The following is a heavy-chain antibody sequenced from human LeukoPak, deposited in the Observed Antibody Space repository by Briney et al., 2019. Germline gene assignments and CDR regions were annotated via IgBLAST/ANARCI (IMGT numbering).Heavy chain of an antibody. Sequence: SQTLSLTCAVSGGSISSGGYSWSWIRQPPGKGLEWIGYIYHSGSTYYNPSLKSRVTISVDRSKNQFSLKLSSVTAADTAVYYCARLGIVVVNNAFDIWGQGTMVTVSS. D-gene: IGHD3-22*01. CDR2: IYHSGST. CDR3: ARLGIVVVNNAFDI. CDR1: GGSISSGGYS. J-gene: IGHJ3*02. V-gene: IGHV4-30-2*01.